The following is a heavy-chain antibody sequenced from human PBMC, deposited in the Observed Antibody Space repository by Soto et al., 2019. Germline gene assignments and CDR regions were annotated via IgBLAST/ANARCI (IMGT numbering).Heavy chain of an antibody. J-gene: IGHJ4*02. V-gene: IGHV4-31*03. CDR3: ARQKQWLSPFDD. CDR1: GGSITNDDYY. D-gene: IGHD6-19*01. CDR2: IHNSGTT. Sequence: QVQLQESGPGLVKPSQTLSLTCTVSGGSITNDDYYWNWIRQLPGKGLEWIGYIHNSGTTDYNPSLKSRVTISVDTSKSQFSLMLSSVTAADTAVYFCARQKQWLSPFDDWGQGTLVTVSS.